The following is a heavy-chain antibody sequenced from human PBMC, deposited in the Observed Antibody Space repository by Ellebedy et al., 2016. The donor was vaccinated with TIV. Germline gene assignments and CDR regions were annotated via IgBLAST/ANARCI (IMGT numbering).Heavy chain of an antibody. CDR1: GGSISSNKW. Sequence: GSLRLXCDVAGGSISSNKWWSWVRQPPRKGLEWIGEINHSGNTNYNPSLKSRVTISVDKSKNQFSLKLTSVTAADTAVYYCATIPQAVAGNILWGQGTLVVVSS. D-gene: IGHD6-19*01. CDR3: ATIPQAVAGNIL. J-gene: IGHJ4*02. V-gene: IGHV4-4*02. CDR2: INHSGNT.